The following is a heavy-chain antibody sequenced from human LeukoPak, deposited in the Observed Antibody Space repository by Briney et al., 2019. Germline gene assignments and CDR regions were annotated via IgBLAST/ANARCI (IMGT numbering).Heavy chain of an antibody. V-gene: IGHV4-38-2*02. CDR3: ARGDTMMVN. J-gene: IGHJ4*02. CDR2: IYHSGST. Sequence: SETLSLTYTVSGYSISSGYYWGWIRQPPGKGLEWIGSIYHSGSTYYNPSLKSRVTISVDTSKNQFSLKLSSVTAADTAVYYCARGDTMMVNWGQGTLVTVSS. CDR1: GYSISSGYY. D-gene: IGHD3-22*01.